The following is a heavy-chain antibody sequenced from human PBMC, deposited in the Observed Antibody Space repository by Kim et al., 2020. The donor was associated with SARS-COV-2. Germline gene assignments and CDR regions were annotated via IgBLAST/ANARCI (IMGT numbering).Heavy chain of an antibody. J-gene: IGHJ3*02. CDR3: ARPGIAAAGRDAFDI. Sequence: GESLKISCKGSGYSFTSYWINWVRQMPGKGLEWMGKIDPSDSYPNYSPSFQGHVTISTDKSISTAYLQWSSLKASDTAMYYCARPGIAAAGRDAFDIWGQGTMVTVSS. CDR2: IDPSDSYP. V-gene: IGHV5-10-1*01. CDR1: GYSFTSYW. D-gene: IGHD6-13*01.